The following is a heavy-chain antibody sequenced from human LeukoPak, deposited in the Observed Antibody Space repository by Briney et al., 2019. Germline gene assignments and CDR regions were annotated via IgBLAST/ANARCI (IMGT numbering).Heavy chain of an antibody. CDR2: ISSSSSTI. CDR1: GFTFSSYS. J-gene: IGHJ4*02. Sequence: GGSLRLSCAASGFTFSSYSMNWVRQAPGKGLEWVSYISSSSSTIYYADSVKGRFTISRDNAKNSLYLQMNSLRAEDTAVYYCARSRLRFLEWHGDEGPPNWGQGTLVTVSS. D-gene: IGHD3-3*01. CDR3: ARSRLRFLEWHGDEGPPN. V-gene: IGHV3-48*01.